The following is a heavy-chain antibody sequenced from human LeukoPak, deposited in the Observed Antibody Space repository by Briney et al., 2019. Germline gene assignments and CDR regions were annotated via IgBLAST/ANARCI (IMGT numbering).Heavy chain of an antibody. CDR3: ARWGPDRGSDY. V-gene: IGHV3-33*01. CDR1: GFTFSSHG. Sequence: PGGSLRLSCAASGFTFSSHGMHWVRQAPGKGLEWVAVIWYDGSNKYYADSVKGRFTISRDNSKNMLYLQMNSLRGEDTAVYYCARWGPDRGSDYWGQGTLVTVSS. CDR2: IWYDGSNK. D-gene: IGHD3-16*01. J-gene: IGHJ4*02.